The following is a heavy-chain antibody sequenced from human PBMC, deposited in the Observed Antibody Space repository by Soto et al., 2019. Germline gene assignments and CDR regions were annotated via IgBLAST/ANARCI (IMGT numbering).Heavy chain of an antibody. CDR1: GDSININSYY. CDR2: IYVSAYT. D-gene: IGHD5-12*01. J-gene: IGHJ4*02. CDR3: VRPRRDGYNFYFDY. V-gene: IGHV4-39*01. Sequence: QLLLQESGPGLVKPSETLSLTCTVSGDSININSYYWGWIRQSPGKGLEWIASIYVSAYTYYNPSLKSRVALSSDTSKNQISLRLTSVTAADTAVYYCVRPRRDGYNFYFDYWGQGTLVTVSS.